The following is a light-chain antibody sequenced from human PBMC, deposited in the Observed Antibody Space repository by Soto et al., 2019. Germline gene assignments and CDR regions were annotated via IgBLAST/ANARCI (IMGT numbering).Light chain of an antibody. Sequence: QSALTQPASVSGSPGQSITISCTGTSSDVGGYNYVSWYQQHPGKAPKLMIYDVSNRPSGVSNRFSGSKSGNTASLTISGVQAEDEADYYCSSYTSSMTPFVFGTGTKLTVL. CDR1: SSDVGGYNY. CDR3: SSYTSSMTPFV. V-gene: IGLV2-14*01. J-gene: IGLJ1*01. CDR2: DVS.